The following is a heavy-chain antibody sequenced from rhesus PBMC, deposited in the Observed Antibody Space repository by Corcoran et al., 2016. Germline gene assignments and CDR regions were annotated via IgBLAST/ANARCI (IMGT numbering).Heavy chain of an antibody. CDR1: GASPSSHR. V-gene: IGHV4-80*01. CDR3: ARDMLVSPTYYFDF. D-gene: IGHD2-39*02. J-gene: IGHJ4*01. Sequence: QVQLQESGPGLVKPLETLSLTCPASGASPSSHRWTWVRKPPRTGLEWIGEINGDDDRTYSNASLNSRVTISKDASKNQFSLRLSSATAADTAVYFCARDMLVSPTYYFDFWGQGVLVTVSS. CDR2: INGDDDRT.